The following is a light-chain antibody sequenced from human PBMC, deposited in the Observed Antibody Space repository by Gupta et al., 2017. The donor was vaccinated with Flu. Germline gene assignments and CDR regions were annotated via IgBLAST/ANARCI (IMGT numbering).Light chain of an antibody. V-gene: IGLV1-40*01. J-gene: IGLJ1*01. Sequence: QSVLTQPPSVSGAAGQRVTISCTGSSSNIGAGYDVHWYQQLPGTAPKLLIYGNSNRPSGVPDRFSGSKSGTSASLAITGLQAEDEADYYCQSYDSSLSGMDYVFGTGTKVTVL. CDR1: SSNIGAGYD. CDR2: GNS. CDR3: QSYDSSLSGMDYV.